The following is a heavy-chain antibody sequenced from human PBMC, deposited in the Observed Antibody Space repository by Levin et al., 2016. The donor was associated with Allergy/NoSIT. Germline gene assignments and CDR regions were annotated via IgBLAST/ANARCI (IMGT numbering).Heavy chain of an antibody. V-gene: IGHV3-21*01. CDR3: ARVYGSGILPGY. CDR2: ISSSSSYI. J-gene: IGHJ4*02. D-gene: IGHD3-10*01. Sequence: GESLKISCAASGFTFSSYSMNWVRQAPGKGLEWVSSISSSSSYIYYADSVKGRFTISRDNAKNSLYLQMNSLRAEDTAVYYCARVYGSGILPGYWGQGTLVTVSS. CDR1: GFTFSSYS.